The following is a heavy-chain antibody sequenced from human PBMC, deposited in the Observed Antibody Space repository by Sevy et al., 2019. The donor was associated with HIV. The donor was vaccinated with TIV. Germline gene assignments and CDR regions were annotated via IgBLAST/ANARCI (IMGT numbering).Heavy chain of an antibody. CDR2: FFFTGST. J-gene: IGHJ4*02. D-gene: IGHD3-10*01. V-gene: IGHV4-39*01. CDR3: ARQGGLVDRAFDY. CDR1: GVSISSSSYD. Sequence: SETLSLTCTVSGVSISSSSYDWGWIRQPPGKGLEWIASFFFTGSTYYNPSLKTRVTISVDPSNNQFSLKLNSVTAADTALYYCARQGGLVDRAFDYWGQGTLVTVSS.